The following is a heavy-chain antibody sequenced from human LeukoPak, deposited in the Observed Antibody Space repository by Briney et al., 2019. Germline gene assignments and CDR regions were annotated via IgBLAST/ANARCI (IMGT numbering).Heavy chain of an antibody. V-gene: IGHV3-15*01. J-gene: IGHJ4*02. Sequence: GGSLRLSCAASGFTFSNAWMSWVRQAPGKGLEWVGRIKSKTDGGTTDYAAPVKGRFTISRDDSKNTLYLQMNSLKTEDTAVYYYTTDHQWLVPVDYWGQGTLVTVSS. CDR3: TTDHQWLVPVDY. D-gene: IGHD6-19*01. CDR2: IKSKTDGGTT. CDR1: GFTFSNAW.